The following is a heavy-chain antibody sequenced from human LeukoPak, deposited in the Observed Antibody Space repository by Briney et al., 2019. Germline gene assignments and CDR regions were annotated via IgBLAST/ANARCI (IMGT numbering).Heavy chain of an antibody. Sequence: SETLSLTCTVSGYSISSGYYWGWIRQPPGKGLEWIGSIYHSGSTYYNPSLKSRVTISLDTSNNQFSLKLTSVTAADTAMYYCGRNAAYCIDCWGQGILVTVSS. CDR2: IYHSGST. CDR1: GYSISSGYY. D-gene: IGHD3-9*01. CDR3: GRNAAYCIDC. V-gene: IGHV4-38-2*02. J-gene: IGHJ1*01.